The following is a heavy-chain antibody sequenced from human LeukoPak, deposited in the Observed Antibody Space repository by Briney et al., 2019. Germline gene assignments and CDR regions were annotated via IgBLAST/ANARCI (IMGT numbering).Heavy chain of an antibody. V-gene: IGHV3-23*01. CDR2: ISGSGGST. D-gene: IGHD3-3*01. CDR1: GFTFSSYA. J-gene: IGHJ6*02. Sequence: GGSLRLSCAASGFTFSSYAMSWVRQAPGEGVEWVSAISGSGGSTYYADSVKGRFTISRDNSKNTLYLQMNSLRAEDTAVYYCAKDLYYDFWSGYYEDHHGMDVWGQGTTVTVSS. CDR3: AKDLYYDFWSGYYEDHHGMDV.